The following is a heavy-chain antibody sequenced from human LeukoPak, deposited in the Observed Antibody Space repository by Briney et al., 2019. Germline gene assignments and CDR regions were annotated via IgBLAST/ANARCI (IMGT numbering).Heavy chain of an antibody. CDR3: ARNWGSGYFDY. Sequence: GGSLRLSCAASGFTFSSYAMSWVRQAPGKGLELVSAISGSGGSTYYADSVKGRFTISRDNSKNTLYLQMNSLRAEATAVYYCARNWGSGYFDYWGQGTLVTVSS. D-gene: IGHD7-27*01. V-gene: IGHV3-23*01. J-gene: IGHJ4*02. CDR1: GFTFSSYA. CDR2: ISGSGGST.